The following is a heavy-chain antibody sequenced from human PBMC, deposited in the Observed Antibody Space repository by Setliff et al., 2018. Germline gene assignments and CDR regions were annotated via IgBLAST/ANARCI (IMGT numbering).Heavy chain of an antibody. V-gene: IGHV3-23*01. CDR3: ARDPNGDYVGAFDP. D-gene: IGHD4-17*01. CDR2: IGASGDRT. Sequence: LRLSCAASGVTVSAYDMSWVRQAPGKGLEWVSSIGASGDRTYYADSVKGRFTISRDNSRNSLYLQMNSLRVEDTASYYCARDPNGDYVGAFDPWGQGILVTVSS. CDR1: GVTVSAYD. J-gene: IGHJ5*02.